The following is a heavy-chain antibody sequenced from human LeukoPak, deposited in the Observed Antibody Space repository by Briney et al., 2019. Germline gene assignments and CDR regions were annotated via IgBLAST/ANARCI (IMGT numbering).Heavy chain of an antibody. CDR2: INSDSNYI. CDR3: AKDRRAGSYDY. Sequence: GGSLRLSCAASGFTFSSYSMNWVRQAPGKGLEWVSSINSDSNYIYYADSVKGRFTISRDAKNSVFLQMNSLRAEDTAVYYCAKDRRAGSYDYWGQGTLVTVSS. CDR1: GFTFSSYS. J-gene: IGHJ4*02. V-gene: IGHV3-21*04. D-gene: IGHD3-10*01.